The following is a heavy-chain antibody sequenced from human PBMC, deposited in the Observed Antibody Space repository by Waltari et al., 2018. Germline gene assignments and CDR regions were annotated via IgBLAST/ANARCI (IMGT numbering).Heavy chain of an antibody. J-gene: IGHJ6*02. CDR1: GYSFTSYW. Sequence: EVQLVQSGAEVKKPGESLRISCKGSGYSFTSYWISWVRQMPGKGREWMGMMHPRDSYTTDSPSFQGHVTISADKSISTAYLQWSSLKASDTAMYYCARHSSSGAPYYYGMDVWGQGTTVTVSS. D-gene: IGHD6-6*01. V-gene: IGHV5-10-1*03. CDR3: ARHSSSGAPYYYGMDV. CDR2: MHPRDSYT.